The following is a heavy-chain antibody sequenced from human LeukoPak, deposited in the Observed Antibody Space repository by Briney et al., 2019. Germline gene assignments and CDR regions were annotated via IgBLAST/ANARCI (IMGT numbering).Heavy chain of an antibody. Sequence: PGGSLRLSRAASGFTFSSYGMHWVRQAPGKGLEWVAVIWYDGSNKYYADSVKGRFTISRDNSKNTLYLQMNSLRAEDTAVYYCAKEAGTTLKVLDYWGQGTLVTVSS. CDR1: GFTFSSYG. CDR3: AKEAGTTLKVLDY. J-gene: IGHJ4*02. V-gene: IGHV3-33*06. D-gene: IGHD1-7*01. CDR2: IWYDGSNK.